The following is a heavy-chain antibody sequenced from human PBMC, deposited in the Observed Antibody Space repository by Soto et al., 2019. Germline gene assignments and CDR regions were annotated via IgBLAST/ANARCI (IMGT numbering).Heavy chain of an antibody. CDR2: MFHSGGA. J-gene: IGHJ4*02. D-gene: IGHD3-3*01. CDR3: ATGNVDSMLEY. V-gene: IGHV4-4*02. CDR1: DGSISTYDW. Sequence: QVQLHESGPGLVKPSETLSLTCVVSDGSISTYDWWTWVRQPPGKGLEWIGKMFHSGGADYSPSLKSRVTISADSSKNHFSLRLTAVIAADTAVYYCATGNVDSMLEYWGQGTQVAVSS.